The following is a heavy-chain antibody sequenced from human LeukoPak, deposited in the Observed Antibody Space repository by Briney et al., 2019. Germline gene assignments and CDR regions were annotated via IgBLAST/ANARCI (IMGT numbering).Heavy chain of an antibody. CDR2: IWFDGTSK. CDR3: AKGAHITMVRGALEN. V-gene: IGHV3-33*06. J-gene: IGHJ4*02. Sequence: PGRSLRLSCAASSFTFSNYGMHWVRQAPGKGLEWVAVIWFDGTSKYYADSVKGRFTIPRDNSKNTLYLQMNSLRAEDTAVYYCAKGAHITMVRGALENLGQGTLVTVSS. CDR1: SFTFSNYG. D-gene: IGHD3-10*01.